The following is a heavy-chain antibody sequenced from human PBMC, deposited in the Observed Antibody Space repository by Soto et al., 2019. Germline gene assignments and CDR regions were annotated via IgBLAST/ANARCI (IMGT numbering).Heavy chain of an antibody. Sequence: QVQLVQSGAEVKKPGASVKVSCKVSGYTLPKLSMHWVRQAPGKGLEWRGNFDPEDGETICAQRFQGRVTMNEDTSTGTAYMELISLRSDDAAVYYYARRWLLYFDYWGQGTLVTVSS. D-gene: IGHD4-17*01. V-gene: IGHV1-24*01. J-gene: IGHJ4*02. CDR1: GYTLPKLS. CDR3: ARRWLLYFDY. CDR2: FDPEDGET.